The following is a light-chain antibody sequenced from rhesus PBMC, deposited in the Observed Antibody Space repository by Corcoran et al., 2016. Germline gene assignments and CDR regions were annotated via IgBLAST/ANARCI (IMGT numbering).Light chain of an antibody. CDR2: YTD. CDR1: QDSNSY. J-gene: IGKJ3*01. CDR3: KLYKTLPFT. Sequence: DIQMTQSPSSLSASVGDRVTITCRASQDSNSYLHWYQQKTGKAPKVLISYTDRLESGVPSRFIGSGSGTAFPLTFSSLHPDDFATYFCKLYKTLPFTFGPWTNLDIK. V-gene: IGKV1-32*01.